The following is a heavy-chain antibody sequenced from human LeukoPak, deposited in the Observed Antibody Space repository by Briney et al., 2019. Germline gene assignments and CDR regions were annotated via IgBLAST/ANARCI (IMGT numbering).Heavy chain of an antibody. V-gene: IGHV4-30-4*08. J-gene: IGHJ6*03. CDR3: ARARYYYDSSGYHYYYYYYMDV. CDR1: GGSISSGDYY. Sequence: SQTLSLTCTVSGGSISSGDYYWSWIRQPPGKGLEWIGYIYYSGSTYYNPSLKSRVTISVDTSKNQFSLKLSSVTAADTAVYYRARARYYYDSSGYHYYYYYYMDVWGKGTTVTVSS. D-gene: IGHD3-22*01. CDR2: IYYSGST.